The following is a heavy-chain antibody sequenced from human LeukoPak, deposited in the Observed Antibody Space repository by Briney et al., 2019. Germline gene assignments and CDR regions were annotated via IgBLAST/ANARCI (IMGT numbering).Heavy chain of an antibody. CDR1: GGSFSGYY. CDR2: INHSGST. J-gene: IGHJ4*02. Sequence: TSETLSLTCAVYGGSFSGYYWSWIRQPPGKGLEWIGEINHSGSTNYNPSLKSRVTISVDTSKNQFSLKLSSVTAADTAVYYCARSYGTKLDYWGQGTLVTVSS. CDR3: ARSYGTKLDY. D-gene: IGHD4-17*01. V-gene: IGHV4-34*01.